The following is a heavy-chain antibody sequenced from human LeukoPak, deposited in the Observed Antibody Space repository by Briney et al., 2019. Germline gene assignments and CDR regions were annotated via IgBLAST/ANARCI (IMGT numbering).Heavy chain of an antibody. CDR3: AKDGDGAFDY. CDR1: GFTFRSYA. CDR2: VSYDGTNT. J-gene: IGHJ4*02. D-gene: IGHD5-24*01. V-gene: IGHV3-30*04. Sequence: PGRSLRLSCAASGFTFRSYAFHWVRQAPGKGLEWVAFVSYDGTNTYYADSVKGRFTFSRDNSKNKLYLQMNSLRAEDTAVYYCAKDGDGAFDYWGQGTLVTVSS.